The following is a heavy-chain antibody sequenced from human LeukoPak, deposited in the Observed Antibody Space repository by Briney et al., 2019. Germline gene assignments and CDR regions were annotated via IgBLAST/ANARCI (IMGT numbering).Heavy chain of an antibody. CDR3: ATTLVGVAHLHY. V-gene: IGHV1-24*01. CDR2: FDPEDGET. J-gene: IGHJ4*02. D-gene: IGHD1-26*01. Sequence: ASVKVSCKVSGYTLTELSMHWVRQAPGKGLEWMGGFDPEDGETIYAQKFQGRLTMTEDTSTNTAYMELTSLRSEDTAVYFCATTLVGVAHLHYWGQGTLVTVSS. CDR1: GYTLTELS.